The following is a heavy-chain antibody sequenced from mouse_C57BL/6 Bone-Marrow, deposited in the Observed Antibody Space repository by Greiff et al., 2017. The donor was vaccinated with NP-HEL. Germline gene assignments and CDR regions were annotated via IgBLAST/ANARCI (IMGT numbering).Heavy chain of an antibody. CDR2: ISSGGSYT. CDR3: ARHERYYDYWYFDV. D-gene: IGHD2-4*01. Sequence: EVQGVESGGDLVKPGGSLKLSCAASGFTFSSYGMSWVRQTPDKRLEWVATISSGGSYTYYPDSVKGRFTISRDNAKNTLYLQMSSLKSEDTAMYYCARHERYYDYWYFDVWGTGTTVTVSS. V-gene: IGHV5-6*01. J-gene: IGHJ1*03. CDR1: GFTFSSYG.